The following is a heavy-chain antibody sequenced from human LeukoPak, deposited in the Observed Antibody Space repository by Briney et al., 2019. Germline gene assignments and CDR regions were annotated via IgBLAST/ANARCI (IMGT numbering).Heavy chain of an antibody. V-gene: IGHV3-23*01. CDR3: AKGRGYCSGASCAGTAFDI. J-gene: IGHJ3*02. Sequence: GGSLRLSCAASGFTFSTYAMNWVRQAPGKGLEWGSVISGSGTGTYYADSVKGRFTISRDNSNNTLHLQMNSLRAEDTALYYCAKGRGYCSGASCAGTAFDIWGKGTMVTVSS. CDR1: GFTFSTYA. CDR2: ISGSGTGT. D-gene: IGHD2-15*01.